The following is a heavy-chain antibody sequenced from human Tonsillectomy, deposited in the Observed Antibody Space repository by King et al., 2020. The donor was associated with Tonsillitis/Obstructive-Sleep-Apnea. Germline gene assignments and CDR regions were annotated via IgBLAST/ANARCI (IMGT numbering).Heavy chain of an antibody. D-gene: IGHD6-19*01. V-gene: IGHV3-30*04. CDR2: ISYDGSNK. CDR1: GVIFSNYT. CDR3: ARDPELKRWLAPWFDP. Sequence: VQLVESGGGVVQPGRSMRLSCAASGVIFSNYTMHWVRQAPGKGLDWVAVISYDGSNKYYADSVKGRFTISRDNSKNTLYLQMHFLRTEDSAVFYCARDPELKRWLAPWFDPWGQGTLVTVSS. J-gene: IGHJ5*02.